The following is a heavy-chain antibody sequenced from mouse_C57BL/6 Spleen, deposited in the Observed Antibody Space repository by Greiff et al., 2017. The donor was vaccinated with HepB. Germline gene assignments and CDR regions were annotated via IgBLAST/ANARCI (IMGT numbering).Heavy chain of an antibody. CDR2: IRNKANGYTT. D-gene: IGHD2-4*01. Sequence: EVKLMESGGGLVQPGGSLSLSCAASGFTFTDYYMSWVRQPPGKALEWLGFIRNKANGYTTEYSASVKGRFTISRDNSQSILYLQMNALRAEDSATYYCAWYYDYDSYFDYWGQGTTLTVSS. CDR1: GFTFTDYY. J-gene: IGHJ2*01. V-gene: IGHV7-3*01. CDR3: AWYYDYDSYFDY.